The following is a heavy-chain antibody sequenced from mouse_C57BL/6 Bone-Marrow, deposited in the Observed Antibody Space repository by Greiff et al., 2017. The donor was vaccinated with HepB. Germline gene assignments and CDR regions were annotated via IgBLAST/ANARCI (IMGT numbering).Heavy chain of an antibody. CDR3: GRQLRLRVAY. CDR1: GYSITSGYY. V-gene: IGHV3-6*01. D-gene: IGHD3-2*02. CDR2: ISYDGSN. Sequence: EVQLQESGPGLVKPSQSLSLTCSVTGYSITSGYYWNWIRQFPGNKLEWMGYISYDGSNNYNPSLKNRISITRDTSKNQFFLKLNSVTTEDTATYYCGRQLRLRVAYWGQGTLVTVSA. J-gene: IGHJ3*01.